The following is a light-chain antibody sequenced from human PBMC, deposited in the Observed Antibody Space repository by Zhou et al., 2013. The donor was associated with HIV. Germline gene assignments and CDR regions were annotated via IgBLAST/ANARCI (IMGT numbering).Light chain of an antibody. Sequence: DVVLTQSPLSLAVTLGQPASISCRSSQSLLYRDGNTFLHWFQQRPGQSPRRLIYQVSKRDSGVPDRFSGSGSGTDFTLKISRVEAEDVGVYYCMQGTHWPPVTFGQGTRVEVK. CDR3: MQGTHWPPVT. J-gene: IGKJ2*01. V-gene: IGKV2-30*01. CDR2: QVS. CDR1: QSLLYRDGNTF.